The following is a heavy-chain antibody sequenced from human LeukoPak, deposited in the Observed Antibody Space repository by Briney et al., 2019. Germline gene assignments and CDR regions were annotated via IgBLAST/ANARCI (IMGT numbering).Heavy chain of an antibody. J-gene: IGHJ4*02. CDR3: ARPFLRFSSGWHFDY. V-gene: IGHV4-59*12. CDR1: GGSISNYY. Sequence: SETLSLTCTVSGGSISNYYWSWIRQPPGKGLEWIGYIFSSGSTNYNPSLKSRVTISIDTSKNQFSLKLSSVTAADTAIYYCARPFLRFSSGWHFDYWGQGILVTVSS. D-gene: IGHD6-19*01. CDR2: IFSSGST.